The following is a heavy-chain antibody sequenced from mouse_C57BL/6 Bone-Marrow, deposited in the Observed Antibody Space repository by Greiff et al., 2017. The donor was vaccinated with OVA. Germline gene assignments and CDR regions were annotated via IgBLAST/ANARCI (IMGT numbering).Heavy chain of an antibody. J-gene: IGHJ3*01. Sequence: QVQLKQPGAELVKPGASVTLSCKASGYTFTDYEMHWVKQTPVHGLEWIGAIDPETGGTAYNQKFKGKAILTADKSSSTAYMELRSLTSEDSAVYYCTNLPPHYYYGNFFAYWGQGTLVTVSA. CDR2: IDPETGGT. CDR3: TNLPPHYYYGNFFAY. CDR1: GYTFTDYE. V-gene: IGHV1-15*01. D-gene: IGHD1-1*01.